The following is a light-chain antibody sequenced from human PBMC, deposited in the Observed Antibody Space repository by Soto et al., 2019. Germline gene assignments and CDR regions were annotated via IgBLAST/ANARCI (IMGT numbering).Light chain of an antibody. V-gene: IGKV3-20*01. CDR3: QQYGSSVT. CDR1: QSVRSRY. J-gene: IGKJ4*01. CDR2: DAS. Sequence: DIVLTQSPGTLSLSPGERATLSCRANQSVRSRYLAWYQQKAGQAPRLLIYDASRRATGIPDRFSGSGSGTDFTLTISRLEPEDFAVYYCQQYGSSVTFGGGTKVEIK.